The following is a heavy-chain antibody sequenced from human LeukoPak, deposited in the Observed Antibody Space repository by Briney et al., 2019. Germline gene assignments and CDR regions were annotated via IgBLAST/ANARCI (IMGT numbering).Heavy chain of an antibody. CDR3: ARERDYGGTFDY. J-gene: IGHJ4*02. V-gene: IGHV4-61*02. CDR1: GGSISSAGYC. D-gene: IGHD4-23*01. Sequence: SETLSLTCTVSGGSISSAGYCWSWIRQPAGKGVEWIGRIYASGSTNYNPSLRCRVTISVDASKNQISLKLTSVTATDTAVYYCARERDYGGTFDYWGQGTLVTVSS. CDR2: IYASGST.